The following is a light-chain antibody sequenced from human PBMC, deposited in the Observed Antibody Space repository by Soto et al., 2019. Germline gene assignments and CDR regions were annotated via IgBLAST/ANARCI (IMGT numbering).Light chain of an antibody. CDR2: DTD. CDR3: LLLYSGTRMV. CDR1: TGAVTRTHY. Sequence: QAVGTQDPSLPVSPGGTVTLTCGPSTGAVTRTHYPDWFQQKPGQAPRTLIYDTDNRYSWTPARFSGSLLGGQAALTLSGAQPEDEADYYCLLLYSGTRMVFGAGTKVTVL. V-gene: IGLV7-46*01. J-gene: IGLJ1*01.